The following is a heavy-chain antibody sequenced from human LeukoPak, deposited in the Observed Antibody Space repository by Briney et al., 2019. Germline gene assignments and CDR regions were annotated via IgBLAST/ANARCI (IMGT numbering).Heavy chain of an antibody. CDR2: IYTSGST. CDR1: GGSISSYY. J-gene: IGHJ5*02. D-gene: IGHD3-10*01. CDR3: ARVSVYGSGKMWFDP. Sequence: PETLSLTCTVSGGSISSYYWSWIRQPAGKGLEWIGRIYTSGSTNYNPSLKSRVTMSVDTSKNQFSLKLSSVTAADTAVYYCARVSVYGSGKMWFDPWGQGTLVTVSS. V-gene: IGHV4-4*07.